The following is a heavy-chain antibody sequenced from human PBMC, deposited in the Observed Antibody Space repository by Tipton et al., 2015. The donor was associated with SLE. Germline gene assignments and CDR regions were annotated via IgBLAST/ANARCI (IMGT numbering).Heavy chain of an antibody. CDR3: AREAVDKDGAIDI. CDR2: IYFGGST. D-gene: IGHD2-2*02. V-gene: IGHV4-59*11. Sequence: TLSLTCTVSGGSISPHYWSWIRQPPGKGPEWIGYIYFGGSTTYNPSLKSRVTISVDTSKNQFSLRLTSVTAADTAVYYCAREAVDKDGAIDIWGQGTSVIVSS. CDR1: GGSISPHY. J-gene: IGHJ3*02.